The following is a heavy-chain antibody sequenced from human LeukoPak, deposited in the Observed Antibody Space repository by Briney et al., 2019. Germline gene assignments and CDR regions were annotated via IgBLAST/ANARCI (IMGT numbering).Heavy chain of an antibody. CDR3: ARDTAAAGRAYYYYGMDV. J-gene: IGHJ6*02. V-gene: IGHV3-21*01. CDR1: GFTFSSYS. D-gene: IGHD6-13*01. CDR2: ISSSSSYI. Sequence: PGGSLRLSCAASGFTFSSYSMNWVRQAPGKGLEWVSSISSSSSYIYYADSVKGRFTISRDNAKNSLYLQMNSLRAEDTAVYYCARDTAAAGRAYYYYGMDVWGQGTTVTVSS.